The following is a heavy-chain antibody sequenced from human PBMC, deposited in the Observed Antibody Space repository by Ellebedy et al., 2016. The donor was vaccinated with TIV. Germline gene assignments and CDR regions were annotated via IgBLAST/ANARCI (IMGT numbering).Heavy chain of an antibody. Sequence: AASVKVSCKASGYTFTSYAMHWVRQAPGQRLEWMGWINAGNGNTKYLQKFHGRVTITRDTSATTAYMELSSLRSEDTAVYYCARGGDDFWSGYRPFDYWGQGTLVTVSS. V-gene: IGHV1-3*01. J-gene: IGHJ4*02. CDR1: GYTFTSYA. CDR3: ARGGDDFWSGYRPFDY. CDR2: INAGNGNT. D-gene: IGHD3-3*01.